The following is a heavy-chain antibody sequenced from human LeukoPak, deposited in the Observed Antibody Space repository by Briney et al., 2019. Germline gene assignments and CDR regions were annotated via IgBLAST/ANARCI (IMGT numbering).Heavy chain of an antibody. V-gene: IGHV1-69*13. CDR3: ARGYSGSYTAEDAFDI. D-gene: IGHD1-26*01. CDR2: IIPIFGTA. CDR1: GGTFSSYA. Sequence: SVKVSCKASGGTFSSYAISWVRQAPGQGLEWMGGIIPIFGTANYAQKFQGRVTITADESTSTAYVELSSLRSEDTAVYYCARGYSGSYTAEDAFDIWGQGTMVTVSS. J-gene: IGHJ3*02.